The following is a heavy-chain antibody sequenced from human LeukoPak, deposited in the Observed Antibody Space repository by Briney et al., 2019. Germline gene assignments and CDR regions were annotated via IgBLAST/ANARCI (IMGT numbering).Heavy chain of an antibody. CDR2: ISSSSSTI. CDR1: GFTFSSYS. J-gene: IGHJ4*02. Sequence: GGSLRLSCAASGFTFSSYSMNWVRQAPGKGLEWVSYISSSSSTIYYADSVKGRFTISGDNAKNSLYLQMNSLRAEDTAVYYCARDKAAAGTPYYFDYWGQGTLVTVSS. CDR3: ARDKAAAGTPYYFDY. D-gene: IGHD6-13*01. V-gene: IGHV3-48*01.